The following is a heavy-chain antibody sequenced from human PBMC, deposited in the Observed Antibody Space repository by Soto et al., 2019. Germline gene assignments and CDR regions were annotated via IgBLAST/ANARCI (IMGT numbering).Heavy chain of an antibody. V-gene: IGHV1-3*01. CDR1: GYTFTGYA. J-gene: IGHJ4*02. CDR2: INAGNGNK. D-gene: IGHD6-19*01. Sequence: ASVKGSCKASGYTFTGYAMHWVRQAPGQRLERKGRINAGNGNKKNSQKFQGRVTITRDTSASTAYMEQSSLRSEDTAVYYCARAVAVPADFDYWGLGTLVTVSS. CDR3: ARAVAVPADFDY.